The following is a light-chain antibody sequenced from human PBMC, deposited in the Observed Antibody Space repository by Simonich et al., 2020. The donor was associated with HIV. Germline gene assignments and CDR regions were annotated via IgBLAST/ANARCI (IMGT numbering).Light chain of an antibody. CDR2: GAT. J-gene: IGKJ2*01. CDR1: QSVSSSY. CDR3: QQYGSSPPTT. V-gene: IGKV3-20*01. Sequence: EIVMTQSPATLSLSPGERATLSCRASQSVSSSYLAWYQQKPVQAPRLLIYGATSRATGIPDRFSGSGSGTDFTLTISRLEPEDFAVYYCQQYGSSPPTTFGQGTKLEIK.